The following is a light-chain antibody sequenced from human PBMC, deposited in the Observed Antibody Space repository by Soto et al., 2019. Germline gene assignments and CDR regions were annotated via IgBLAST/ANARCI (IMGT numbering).Light chain of an antibody. V-gene: IGLV2-14*01. J-gene: IGLJ1*01. Sequence: QSVLTQPASVSGSPGQSITISCTGTSSDVGGYNYVSWYQQHPGKAPKFMIYDVSNRPSGVSNRFSGSKSGNTASLTISGRQAEDEADYYCSSYTTSNTRQIVFGTGTKLTV. CDR2: DVS. CDR3: SSYTTSNTRQIV. CDR1: SSDVGGYNY.